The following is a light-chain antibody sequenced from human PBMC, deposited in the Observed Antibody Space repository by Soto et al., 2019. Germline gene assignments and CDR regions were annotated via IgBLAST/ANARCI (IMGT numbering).Light chain of an antibody. V-gene: IGKV1-5*03. Sequence: DIQMTQSPSTLSASVGDRVTITCRASQSISSWLAWYQQKPGKAPKLLIYKAYSLESGVPSRFSGSGSGTEFTLTISSLQPDDFATYYFQQYNSYSNTFGQGTKLEIK. CDR2: KAY. CDR1: QSISSW. CDR3: QQYNSYSNT. J-gene: IGKJ2*01.